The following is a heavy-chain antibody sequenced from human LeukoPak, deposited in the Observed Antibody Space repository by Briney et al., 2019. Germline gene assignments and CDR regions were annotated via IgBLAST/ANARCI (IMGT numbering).Heavy chain of an antibody. D-gene: IGHD3-22*01. CDR2: IIPIFGTA. J-gene: IGHJ4*02. Sequence: ASVKVSCKASGGIFSRHAISWVRQAPGQGLEWMGWIIPIFGTANYGQKFQGRVTITADESTSTAYMELSSLRSEDTAVYYCARGWDHDSDGRPTAYVYWGQGTLVTVSS. CDR1: GGIFSRHA. CDR3: ARGWDHDSDGRPTAYVY. V-gene: IGHV1-69*13.